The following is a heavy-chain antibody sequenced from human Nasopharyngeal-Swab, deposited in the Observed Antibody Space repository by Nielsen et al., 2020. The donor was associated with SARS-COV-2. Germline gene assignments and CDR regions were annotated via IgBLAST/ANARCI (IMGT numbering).Heavy chain of an antibody. CDR2: ISAYNGNT. CDR3: ARGIAAAKHYYYYMDV. Sequence: WVRQDPGQGLEWMGWISAYNGNTNYAQKLQGRVTMTTDTSTSTAYMELRSLRSDDTAVYYCARGIAAAKHYYYYMDVWGKGTTVTVSS. J-gene: IGHJ6*03. D-gene: IGHD6-13*01. V-gene: IGHV1-18*01.